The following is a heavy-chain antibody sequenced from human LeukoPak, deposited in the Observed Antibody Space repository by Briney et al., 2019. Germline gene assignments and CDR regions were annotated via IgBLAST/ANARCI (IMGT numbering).Heavy chain of an antibody. CDR3: ARVGTAEGTLEDY. CDR2: IKQDGNEK. CDR1: GFTFSTYW. D-gene: IGHD6-13*01. Sequence: WGSLRLSCAASGFTFSTYWMSWVRQAPGKGLEWVANIKQDGNEKYCVDSVKGRFTISRDNAKNSLYLQMNSLRVEDTAVYYCARVGTAEGTLEDYWGQGTLVTVSS. J-gene: IGHJ4*02. V-gene: IGHV3-7*01.